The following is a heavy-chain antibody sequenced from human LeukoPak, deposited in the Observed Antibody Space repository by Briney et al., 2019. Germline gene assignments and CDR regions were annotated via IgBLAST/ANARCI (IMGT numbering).Heavy chain of an antibody. D-gene: IGHD4-17*01. Sequence: PGGSLRLSCAASGFTFSSYWMSWVRQAPGKGLEWVANIKQDGSEKYYVDSVKGRFTISRDNAKNSLYLQMNSLRAEDTALYYCARGMTTVTTNAFDIWGQGTMVTVSS. CDR3: ARGMTTVTTNAFDI. V-gene: IGHV3-7*03. J-gene: IGHJ3*02. CDR1: GFTFSSYW. CDR2: IKQDGSEK.